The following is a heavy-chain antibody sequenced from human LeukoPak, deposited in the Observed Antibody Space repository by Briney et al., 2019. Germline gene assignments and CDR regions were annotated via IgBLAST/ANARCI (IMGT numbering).Heavy chain of an antibody. J-gene: IGHJ4*02. V-gene: IGHV4-38-2*02. CDR3: ARVNYDILTGYLTPLWY. CDR2: IYHSGST. D-gene: IGHD3-9*01. CDR1: GYSISSGYY. Sequence: SETLSLTCTVSGYSISSGYYWGWIRQPPGKGLEWIGSIYHSGSTYYNPSLKSRVTISVDTSKNQFSLKLSSVTAADTAVYYCARVNYDILTGYLTPLWYWGQGTLVTVSS.